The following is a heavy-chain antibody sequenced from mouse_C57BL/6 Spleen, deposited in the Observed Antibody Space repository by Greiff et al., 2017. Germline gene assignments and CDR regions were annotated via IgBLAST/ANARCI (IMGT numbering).Heavy chain of an antibody. D-gene: IGHD3-2*02. J-gene: IGHJ4*01. CDR1: GFSLSTSGMG. V-gene: IGHV8-12*01. Sequence: QVTLKESGPGILQSSQTLSLTCSFSGFSLSTSGMGVSWIRQPSGKGLEWLAHIYWDDDKRYNPSLKSRLTISKDTSRNQVFLKITSVDTADTATYYCARRDSSGYDAMDYWGQGTSVTASS. CDR2: IYWDDDK. CDR3: ARRDSSGYDAMDY.